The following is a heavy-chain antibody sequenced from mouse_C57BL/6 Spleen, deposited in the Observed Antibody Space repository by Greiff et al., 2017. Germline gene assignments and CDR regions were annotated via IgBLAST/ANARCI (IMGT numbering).Heavy chain of an antibody. J-gene: IGHJ3*01. D-gene: IGHD2-1*01. CDR2: LSSGSSTI. CDR3: ARRRNYGEFAY. CDR1: GFTFSDYG. Sequence: EVQVVESGGGLVKPGGSLKLSCAASGFTFSDYGMHWVRQAPEKGLEWVAYLSSGSSTIYYADTVKGRFTISRDNAKNTLFLHMTSLRSEDTAMYYCARRRNYGEFAYWGQGTLVTVSA. V-gene: IGHV5-17*01.